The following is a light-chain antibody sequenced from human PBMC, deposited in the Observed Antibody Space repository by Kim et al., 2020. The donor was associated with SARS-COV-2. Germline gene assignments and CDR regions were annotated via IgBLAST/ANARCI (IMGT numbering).Light chain of an antibody. CDR2: DAS. V-gene: IGKV1D-13*01. Sequence: GDRVTITCRASQGSSSALAWYQQRPGKAPKLLIYDASSVESGVPTRFSGSGSGTDFTLTISSLQPEDFATYYCQQFNNYPYTFGQGTKLEI. J-gene: IGKJ2*01. CDR1: QGSSSA. CDR3: QQFNNYPYT.